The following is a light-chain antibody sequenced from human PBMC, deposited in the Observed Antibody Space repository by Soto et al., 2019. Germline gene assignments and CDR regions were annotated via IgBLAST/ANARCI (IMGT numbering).Light chain of an antibody. J-gene: IGKJ4*01. V-gene: IGKV1-5*01. CDR2: AAS. CDR3: QQHNTYPLT. CDR1: QSISSW. Sequence: DIQMTQSPSTLSASVGDRVTITCRASQSISSWLAWYQQKPGKAPKLLIYAASSLESGVPSRFSGSASGTEFTLTISSLQPDDFETYYCQQHNTYPLTLGGGTKVDIK.